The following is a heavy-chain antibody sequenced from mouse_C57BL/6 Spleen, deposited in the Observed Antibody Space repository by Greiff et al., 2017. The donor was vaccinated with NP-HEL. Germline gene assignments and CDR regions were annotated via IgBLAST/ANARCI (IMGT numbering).Heavy chain of an antibody. V-gene: IGHV1-50*01. CDR2: IDPSDSYT. Sequence: QVQLQQPGAELVKPGASVKLSCKASGYTFTSYWMQWVKQRPGQGLEWIGEIDPSDSYTNYNQKFKGKATLTVDTSSSTAYMQLSSLTSEDSAVYYCAREAQARFAYWGQGTLVTVSA. D-gene: IGHD3-2*02. CDR1: GYTFTSYW. J-gene: IGHJ3*01. CDR3: AREAQARFAY.